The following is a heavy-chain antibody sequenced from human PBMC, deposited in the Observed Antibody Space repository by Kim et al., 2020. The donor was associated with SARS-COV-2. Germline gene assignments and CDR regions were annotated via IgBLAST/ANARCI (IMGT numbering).Heavy chain of an antibody. CDR1: GFTFSSYA. J-gene: IGHJ5*02. V-gene: IGHV3-30*04. CDR2: ISYDGSNK. D-gene: IGHD2-8*01. Sequence: GGSLRLSCAASGFTFSSYALHWVRQAPGKGLEWVAVISYDGSNKYYADSVKGRFTISRDNSKNTLYLQMNSLRAEDTAVYYCARGVGYCTNGVCRNWFDPWGQGTLVTVSS. CDR3: ARGVGYCTNGVCRNWFDP.